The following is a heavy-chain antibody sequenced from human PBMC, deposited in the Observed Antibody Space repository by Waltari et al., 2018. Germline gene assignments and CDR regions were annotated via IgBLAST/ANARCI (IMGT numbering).Heavy chain of an antibody. CDR3: ARDPLSPDYIWGSYQVLSYFDY. CDR2: IYHSGST. CDR1: GYSISSGYY. V-gene: IGHV4-38-2*02. J-gene: IGHJ4*02. D-gene: IGHD3-16*02. Sequence: QVQLQESGPGLVKPSETLSLTCAVSGYSISSGYYWGWIRQPPGKGLEWIGSIYHSGSTYYNPSLKSRVTISVDTSKNQFSLKLSSVTAADTAVYYCARDPLSPDYIWGSYQVLSYFDYWGQGTLVTVSS.